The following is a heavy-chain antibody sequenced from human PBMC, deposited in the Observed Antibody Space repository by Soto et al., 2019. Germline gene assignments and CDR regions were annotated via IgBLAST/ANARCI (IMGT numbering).Heavy chain of an antibody. V-gene: IGHV5-10-1*01. CDR2: IDPSDSYT. D-gene: IGHD2-2*01. J-gene: IGHJ4*02. CDR3: ARLVPAAIGGYDY. CDR1: GYXFTSYL. Sequence: EXLKISGKCSGYXFTSYLLIWVRQMPGKGLELIGRIDPSDSYTNYSPSLQCHVTISADKSNRTAYLQWSRLQASDTDMYYCARLVPAAIGGYDYWGQGTLGTVSS.